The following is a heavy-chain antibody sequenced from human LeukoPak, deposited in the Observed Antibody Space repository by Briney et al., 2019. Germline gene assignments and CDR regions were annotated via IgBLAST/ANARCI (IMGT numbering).Heavy chain of an antibody. CDR3: ARSRTYYYDSSGYSWFDP. V-gene: IGHV4-30-4*08. CDR2: IYYSGST. CDR1: GGSISSGDYY. Sequence: SETLSLTCTVSGGSISSGDYYWSWIRQPPGKGLEWIGYIYYSGSTYYNPSLKSRVTISVDRSKNQFSLKLSSVTAADTAVYYCARSRTYYYDSSGYSWFDPWGQGTLVTVSS. D-gene: IGHD3-22*01. J-gene: IGHJ5*02.